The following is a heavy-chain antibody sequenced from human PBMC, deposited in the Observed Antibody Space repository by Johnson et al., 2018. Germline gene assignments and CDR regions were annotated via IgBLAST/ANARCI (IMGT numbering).Heavy chain of an antibody. CDR3: ASPLPKLDDEFWSGYLAGMDV. D-gene: IGHD3-3*01. J-gene: IGHJ6*02. CDR1: GFIFSSYS. CDR2: ISSSSDYI. V-gene: IGHV3-21*01. Sequence: VQLVETGGGLVKPGGSLRLSCAASGFIFSSYSINWVRQAPGKGLEWVSSISSSSDYIYYAESVEGRFTISRDNAKNSLYLQMNNLRVDDTAVYYCASPLPKLDDEFWSGYLAGMDVGGQGTTVTVSS.